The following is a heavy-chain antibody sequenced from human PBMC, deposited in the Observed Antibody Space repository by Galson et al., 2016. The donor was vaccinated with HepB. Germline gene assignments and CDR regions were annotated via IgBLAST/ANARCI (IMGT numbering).Heavy chain of an antibody. Sequence: SLRLSCAASGFTFNDYWMAWVRQSPGKGLEWVANIKQDASEKYYVDSVEGRFTISRDNAKNSLFLKMNSLRADDTAIYYCAKFGGYYHCDHWGQGTLVSVSS. CDR1: GFTFNDYW. CDR2: IKQDASEK. D-gene: IGHD1-26*01. V-gene: IGHV3-7*03. CDR3: AKFGGYYHCDH. J-gene: IGHJ4*02.